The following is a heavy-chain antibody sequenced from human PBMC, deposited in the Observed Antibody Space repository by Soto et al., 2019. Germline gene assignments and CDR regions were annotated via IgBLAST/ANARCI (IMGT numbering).Heavy chain of an antibody. V-gene: IGHV1-8*01. J-gene: IGHJ6*03. Sequence: ASVKVSCKASGYTFTSYDINWVRQATGQGLEWMGWMNPNSGNTGYAQKFQGRVTMTRNTSISTAYMELSSLRSEDTAVYYCARNPYDFWSGYYQYYYYYYYMDVWGKGTTVTVSS. D-gene: IGHD3-3*01. CDR2: MNPNSGNT. CDR1: GYTFTSYD. CDR3: ARNPYDFWSGYYQYYYYYYYMDV.